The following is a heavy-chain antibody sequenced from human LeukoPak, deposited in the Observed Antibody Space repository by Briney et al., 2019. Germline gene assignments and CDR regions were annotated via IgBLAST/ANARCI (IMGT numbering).Heavy chain of an antibody. CDR1: GFTFDDYA. J-gene: IGHJ5*02. Sequence: GGSLRLSCAASGFTFDDYAMHWVRQAPGKGLEWVSGISWNSGSIGYADSVKGRFTISRDNAKNSLYLQMNSLRAEDTALYYCARYYLRGSYYVDRWFDPWGQGTLVTVSS. D-gene: IGHD1-26*01. CDR2: ISWNSGSI. V-gene: IGHV3-9*01. CDR3: ARYYLRGSYYVDRWFDP.